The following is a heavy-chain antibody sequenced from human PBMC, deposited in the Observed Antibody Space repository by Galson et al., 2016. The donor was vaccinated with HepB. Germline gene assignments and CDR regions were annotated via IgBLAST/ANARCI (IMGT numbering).Heavy chain of an antibody. CDR3: AKCPPGTRGSLDS. Sequence: SLRLSCAGSGFTFNSYAMNWVRQAPGRGLEWISLISDNGHATYYAVPVRGRFSIARDNSKNTLYLQMNSLRADDTAVYYCAKCPPGTRGSLDSWGQGTLVTVSS. J-gene: IGHJ4*02. V-gene: IGHV3-23*01. D-gene: IGHD1-14*01. CDR2: ISDNGHAT. CDR1: GFTFNSYA.